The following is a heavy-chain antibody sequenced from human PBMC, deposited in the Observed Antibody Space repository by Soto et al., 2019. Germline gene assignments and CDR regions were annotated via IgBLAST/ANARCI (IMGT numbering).Heavy chain of an antibody. V-gene: IGHV2-5*01. CDR1: GFSLSTSGVG. CDR3: AHSGGYYDILTGYRGDLGAFDI. D-gene: IGHD3-9*01. Sequence: SGPTLVNPTQTLTLTCTFSGFSLSTSGVGVGWIRQPPGKALEWLALIYWNDDKRYSPSLKSRLTITKDTSKNQVVLTMTNMDPVDTAKYYCAHSGGYYDILTGYRGDLGAFDIWGQGTMVTVSS. CDR2: IYWNDDK. J-gene: IGHJ3*02.